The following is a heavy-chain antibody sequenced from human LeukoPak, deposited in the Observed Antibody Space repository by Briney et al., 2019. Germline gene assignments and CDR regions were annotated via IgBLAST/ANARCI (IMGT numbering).Heavy chain of an antibody. Sequence: SETLSLTCAVSGYSISSGYYWGWIRQPPGKGLEWIGSIYHSGNTYYNPSLKSRVTISVDTSKNQFSLKLSSVTAADTAVYYCARHIAYYYDSSGQEDAFDIWGQGTMVTVSS. CDR2: IYHSGNT. CDR3: ARHIAYYYDSSGQEDAFDI. V-gene: IGHV4-38-2*01. D-gene: IGHD3-22*01. J-gene: IGHJ3*02. CDR1: GYSISSGYY.